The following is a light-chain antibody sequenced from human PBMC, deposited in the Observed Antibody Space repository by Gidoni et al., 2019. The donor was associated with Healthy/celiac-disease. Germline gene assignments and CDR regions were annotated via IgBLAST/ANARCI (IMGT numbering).Light chain of an antibody. V-gene: IGLV1-44*01. CDR1: SSNIGSNT. J-gene: IGLJ2*01. Sequence: QSVLPQPPSSSGTPGQRVTISCSGSSSNIGSNTVNWYQQLPGTAPKLLIYSNNQRHSGVPDRFSGSKSGTSASLAISGLQSEDEADYYCAAWDDSLNGHVVFGGGTKLTVL. CDR2: SNN. CDR3: AAWDDSLNGHVV.